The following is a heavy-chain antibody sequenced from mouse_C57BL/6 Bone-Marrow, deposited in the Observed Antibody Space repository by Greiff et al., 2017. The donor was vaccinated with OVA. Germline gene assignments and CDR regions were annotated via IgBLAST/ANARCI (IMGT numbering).Heavy chain of an antibody. V-gene: IGHV2-6*03. J-gene: IGHJ2*01. D-gene: IGHD4-1*01. CDR2: IWSDGST. CDR1: GFSLTSYG. Sequence: VKLVESGPGLVAPSQSLSITCTVSGFSLTSYGVHWVRQPPGKGLEWLVVIWSDGSTTYYSAPKSRLSISKDNTKSQVFLKMNSIQTDDTAMYYCARLTGTKVDDWGQGTTLTVAS. CDR3: ARLTGTKVDD.